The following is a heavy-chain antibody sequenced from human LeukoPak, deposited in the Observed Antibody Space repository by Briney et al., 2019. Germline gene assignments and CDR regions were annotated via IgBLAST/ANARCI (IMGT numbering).Heavy chain of an antibody. Sequence: TSETLSLTCTVSRGSISSYYWSWIRQPAGKGLEWIGYIYYSGSTNYNPSLKSRVTISVDTSKNQFSLKLSSVTAADTAVYYCASRRGIVGASFDYWGQGTLVTVSS. CDR3: ASRRGIVGASFDY. CDR1: RGSISSYY. CDR2: IYYSGST. J-gene: IGHJ4*02. V-gene: IGHV4-59*01. D-gene: IGHD1-26*01.